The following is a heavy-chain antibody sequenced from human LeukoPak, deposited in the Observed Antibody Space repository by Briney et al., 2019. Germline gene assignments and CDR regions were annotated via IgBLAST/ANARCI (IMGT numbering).Heavy chain of an antibody. CDR2: ICASAST. J-gene: IGHJ4*02. CDR3: ARERVRGRRRAFDD. Sequence: SETLSLTCTVSGGSISSGSYYWSWIRQPAWKGLEWIGRICASASTNYNPSLKSRVTISVDTSKIQFSLKLSSVTAADTAVYYCARERVRGRRRAFDDWGQGTPVTVSS. CDR1: GGSISSGSYY. V-gene: IGHV4-61*02.